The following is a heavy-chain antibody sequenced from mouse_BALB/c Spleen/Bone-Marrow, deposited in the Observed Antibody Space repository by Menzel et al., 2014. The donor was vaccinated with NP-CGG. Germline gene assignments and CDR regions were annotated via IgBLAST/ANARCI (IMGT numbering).Heavy chain of an antibody. Sequence: EVRLVESGTVLARPGASVKMSCKASGYSFTSYWMHWVKERPGQGLEWIGAIYPGNSDTSYNQKSKGKAKLTAVTSASTAYMELSSLTNEDSAVYYCARGLRWCFDVWGAGTTVTVSS. CDR1: GYSFTSYW. J-gene: IGHJ1*01. V-gene: IGHV1-5*01. D-gene: IGHD1-1*01. CDR3: ARGLRWCFDV. CDR2: IYPGNSDT.